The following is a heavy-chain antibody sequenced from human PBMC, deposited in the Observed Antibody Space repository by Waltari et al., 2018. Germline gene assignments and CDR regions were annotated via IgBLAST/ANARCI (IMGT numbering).Heavy chain of an antibody. Sequence: EEQLVESGGGVVRPGGSLRLSCAASGFPFDHYAMAWVRQAPGKGLEWVSGINWDGSNTGYADSVKGRFTISRDNAKNSLHLHVNSLTAEDTAFYYCARVNSNYVNWFDPWGQGTLVIVSS. CDR1: GFPFDHYA. CDR3: ARVNSNYVNWFDP. J-gene: IGHJ5*02. V-gene: IGHV3-20*04. D-gene: IGHD4-4*01. CDR2: INWDGSNT.